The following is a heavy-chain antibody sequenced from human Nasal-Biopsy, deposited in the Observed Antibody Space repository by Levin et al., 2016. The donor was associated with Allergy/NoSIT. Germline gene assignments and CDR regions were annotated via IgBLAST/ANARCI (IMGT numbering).Heavy chain of an antibody. CDR2: ISSSGSII. D-gene: IGHD3-16*01. V-gene: IGHV3-48*02. Sequence: GESLKISCAASGFTFSRYSMNWVRQAPGKGLEWVSYISSSGSIIKYADSVKGRFTISRDNAKNSLYLQMNSLRDEDTAVYYCARDLGSLRSLLPKNAFDLWGQGTMVTVSS. CDR3: ARDLGSLRSLLPKNAFDL. J-gene: IGHJ3*01. CDR1: GFTFSRYS.